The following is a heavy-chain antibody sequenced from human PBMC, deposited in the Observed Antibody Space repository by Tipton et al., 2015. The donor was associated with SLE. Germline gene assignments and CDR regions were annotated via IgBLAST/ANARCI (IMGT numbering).Heavy chain of an antibody. CDR3: ARDSQFNTIWSFDY. J-gene: IGHJ4*02. V-gene: IGHV4-31*03. CDR1: GDSIGSGGYF. D-gene: IGHD5-24*01. CDR2: IYYSGNT. Sequence: TLSLTCTVSGDSIGSGGYFWNWIRQHPGKGLEWIGYIYYSGNTYYNPSLKSRVTISVDRSKNQFSLRLSSVTAADTAVYFCARDSQFNTIWSFDYWGQGTLVTVSS.